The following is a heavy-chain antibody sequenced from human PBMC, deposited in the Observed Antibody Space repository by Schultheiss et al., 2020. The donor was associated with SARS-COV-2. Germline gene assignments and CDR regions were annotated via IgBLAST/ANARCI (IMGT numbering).Heavy chain of an antibody. CDR3: ARDFVLRDSRDIVVVPAPYRTPPSNWFDP. CDR2: IYYSGST. V-gene: IGHV4-39*07. J-gene: IGHJ5*02. CDR1: GGSISSSSYY. Sequence: ETLSLTCTVSGGSISSSSYYWGWIRQPPGKGLEWIGSIYYSGSTYYNPSLKSRVTISVDTSKNQFSLKLSSVTAADTAVYYCARDFVLRDSRDIVVVPAPYRTPPSNWFDPWGQGTLVTVSS. D-gene: IGHD2-2*01.